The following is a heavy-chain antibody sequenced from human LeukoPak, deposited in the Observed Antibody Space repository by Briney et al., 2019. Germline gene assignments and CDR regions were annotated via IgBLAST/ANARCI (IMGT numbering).Heavy chain of an antibody. CDR1: GFSFISSE. Sequence: GGSLRLSCAASGFSFISSEMNWVRQAPGKGLEWVSHINSGGTSMYKADAVKGRFTISRASAKNSLYLQMNNLRAEDTAVYYCTREVVAQSIYSGYDAFDIWGRGTMVTVSS. V-gene: IGHV3-48*03. D-gene: IGHD5-12*01. CDR2: INSGGTSM. CDR3: TREVVAQSIYSGYDAFDI. J-gene: IGHJ3*02.